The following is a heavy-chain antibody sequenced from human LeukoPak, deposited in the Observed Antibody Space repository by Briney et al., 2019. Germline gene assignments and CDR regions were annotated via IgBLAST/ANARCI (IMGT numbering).Heavy chain of an antibody. D-gene: IGHD3-3*01. J-gene: IGHJ4*02. CDR3: ARKTIFGVVIAPSFDY. CDR2: IYHSGST. CDR1: GYSISSGYY. V-gene: IGHV4-38-2*02. Sequence: SETLSLTCTVSGYSISSGYYWGWIRQPPGKGLEWIGSIYHSGSTYYNPSLKSRVTISVDTSKNQFSLKLSSVTAADTAVYYCARKTIFGVVIAPSFDYWGQGTLVAVSS.